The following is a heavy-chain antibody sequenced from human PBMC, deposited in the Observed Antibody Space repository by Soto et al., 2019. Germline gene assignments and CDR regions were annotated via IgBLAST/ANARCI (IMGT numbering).Heavy chain of an antibody. CDR2: ISGSGGST. V-gene: IGHV3-23*01. CDR1: GFTFSSYA. Sequence: EVQLLESGGGLVQPGGSLRLSCAASGFTFSSYAMSWVRQAPGKGLEWVSAISGSGGSTYYADSVKGRFTISRDNSKNTLYLQMNSLRAEDTAVYYCAKDLRNYYDSPGSDRSWGQGTLVTVSS. CDR3: AKDLRNYYDSPGSDRS. J-gene: IGHJ4*02. D-gene: IGHD3-22*01.